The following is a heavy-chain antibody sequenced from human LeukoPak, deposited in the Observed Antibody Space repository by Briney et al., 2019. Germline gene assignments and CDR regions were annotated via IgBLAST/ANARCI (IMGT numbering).Heavy chain of an antibody. Sequence: ASVKVSCKASGYTFTGYYMHWVRQATGQGLEWMGWMNPNSGNTGYAQKFQGRVTMTRDTSISTAYMELSRLRSDDTAVYYCAINYDILTGFRSRYDYWGQGTLVTVSS. J-gene: IGHJ4*02. CDR2: MNPNSGNT. V-gene: IGHV1-2*02. CDR1: GYTFTGYY. CDR3: AINYDILTGFRSRYDY. D-gene: IGHD3-9*01.